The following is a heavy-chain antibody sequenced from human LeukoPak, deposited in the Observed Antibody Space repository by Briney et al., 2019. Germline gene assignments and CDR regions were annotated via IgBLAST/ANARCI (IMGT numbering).Heavy chain of an antibody. D-gene: IGHD6-13*01. CDR3: AKNPDQYSSSWYGPRFDY. CDR2: ISGSGGST. J-gene: IGHJ4*02. CDR1: GFTFSSYA. V-gene: IGHV3-23*01. Sequence: PGGSLRLSCAASGFTFSSYAMSWVRQAPGKGLEWVSAISGSGGSTYYADSVKGRFTISRDNSKNTLYLQMNSLRAEDTAVYYCAKNPDQYSSSWYGPRFDYWGQGTLVTVSS.